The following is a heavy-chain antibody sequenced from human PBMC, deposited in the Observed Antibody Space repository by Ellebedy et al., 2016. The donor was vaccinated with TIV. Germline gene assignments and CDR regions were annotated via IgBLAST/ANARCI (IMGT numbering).Heavy chain of an antibody. V-gene: IGHV3-7*01. Sequence: GESLKISCAASGCTFSSYWMSWVRQAPGKGLEWVANIKEDGSEKYYVDSVKGRFTISRDNAKNSLYLQMNSLRAEDTAVYYCARVPWGSGAVNWFDPWGQGTLVTVSS. CDR3: ARVPWGSGAVNWFDP. CDR2: IKEDGSEK. D-gene: IGHD3-10*01. J-gene: IGHJ5*02. CDR1: GCTFSSYW.